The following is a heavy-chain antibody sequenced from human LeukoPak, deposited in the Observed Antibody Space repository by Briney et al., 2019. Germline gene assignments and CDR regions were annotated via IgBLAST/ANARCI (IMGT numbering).Heavy chain of an antibody. Sequence: ASVKVSCKASGYTFTGSYMHWLRQAPGQGLDWMGWINPNSGGTNYAQKFQGRVTMTRDTSISTAYMELSRLRSDDTAVYYCARKRITMVRGVIISSWFDPWGQGTLVTVSS. J-gene: IGHJ5*02. CDR3: ARKRITMVRGVIISSWFDP. CDR1: GYTFTGSY. CDR2: INPNSGGT. D-gene: IGHD3-10*01. V-gene: IGHV1-2*02.